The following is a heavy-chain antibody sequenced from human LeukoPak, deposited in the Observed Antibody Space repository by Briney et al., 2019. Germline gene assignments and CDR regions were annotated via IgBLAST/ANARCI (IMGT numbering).Heavy chain of an antibody. CDR2: IWYDGSNK. J-gene: IGHJ4*02. CDR3: VRAYDILTGPEY. V-gene: IGHV3-33*01. CDR1: GFTFCRYG. D-gene: IGHD3-9*01. Sequence: GRSLRLSCAASGFTFCRYGTHWVRQAPGKGLEWVAVIWYDGSNKYYADSVKGRFTISRDNSKNMLYLQMNSLSAEDTAVYYCVRAYDILTGPEYWGQGTLVTVSS.